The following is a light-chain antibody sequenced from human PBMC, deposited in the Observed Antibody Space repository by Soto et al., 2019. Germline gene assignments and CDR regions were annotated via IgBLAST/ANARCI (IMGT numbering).Light chain of an antibody. CDR1: SSDVGGCNY. J-gene: IGLJ3*02. CDR2: DVS. V-gene: IGLV2-11*01. CDR3: CSYAGNSLWV. Sequence: QSALTQPRSVSGSPGQSVTISCTGTSSDVGGCNYVSWYQQHPGKAPKLMIYDVSKWPSGVPDRFSGSKSGNTASLTISGLQAEDEADYYCCSYAGNSLWVFGGGTQLTVL.